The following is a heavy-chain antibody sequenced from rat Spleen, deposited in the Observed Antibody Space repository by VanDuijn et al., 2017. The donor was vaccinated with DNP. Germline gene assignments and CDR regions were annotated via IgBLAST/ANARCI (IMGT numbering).Heavy chain of an antibody. J-gene: IGHJ4*01. V-gene: IGHV5S10*01. CDR1: GFTFSDYN. Sequence: EVQLVESGGGVVQSGRSLKVSCAASGFTFSDYNMAWVRQAPKKGLEWVASLNSDGHITYYRDSVKGRFTISRDNAKSTLYLQMDSLRSEDTATYYCITFEGRNAWGQGTSVTVSS. D-gene: IGHD1-11*01. CDR2: LNSDGHIT. CDR3: ITFEGRNA.